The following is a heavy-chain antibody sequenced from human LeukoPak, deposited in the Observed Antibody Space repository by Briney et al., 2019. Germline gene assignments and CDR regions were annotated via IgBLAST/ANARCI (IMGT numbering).Heavy chain of an antibody. CDR2: IRYDGSNK. J-gene: IGHJ5*02. CDR1: GFTFSSYG. CDR3: AKDVYCSSTSCYEKWFDP. V-gene: IGHV3-30*02. D-gene: IGHD2-2*01. Sequence: GGSLRLSCAVSGFTFSSYGMHWVRQAPGKGLEWVAFIRYDGSNKYYADSVKGRFTISRDNSKNTLYLQMNSLRAEDTAVYYCAKDVYCSSTSCYEKWFDPWGQGTLVTVSS.